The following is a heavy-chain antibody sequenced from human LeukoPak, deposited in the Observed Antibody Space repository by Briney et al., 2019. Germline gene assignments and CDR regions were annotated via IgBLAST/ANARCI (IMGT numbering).Heavy chain of an antibody. CDR2: ISAYNGNT. J-gene: IGHJ6*02. V-gene: IGHV1-18*01. D-gene: IGHD2-21*02. CDR3: AREMAYCGGDCYYYYGMDV. Sequence: ASVKVSCKASGYTFTSFGISWVRQAPGQGLEWVGWISAYNGNTNYAQKLQGRVTMATDTSTSTAYMELRSLRSDDTAVYYCAREMAYCGGDCYYYYGMDVWGQGTTVTVSS. CDR1: GYTFTSFG.